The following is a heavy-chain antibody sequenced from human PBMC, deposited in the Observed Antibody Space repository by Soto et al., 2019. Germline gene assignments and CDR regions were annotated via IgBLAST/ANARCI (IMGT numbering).Heavy chain of an antibody. V-gene: IGHV1-69*12. CDR3: ARGGPESGY. D-gene: IGHD1-26*01. J-gene: IGHJ4*02. Sequence: QVQLVQSGAEVKKPGSSVKVSCKASGGTFSSYALSWVRQAPGQGLEWMGGIIPMSGATNYAQKFQGRVTFTADASTHTAYLELTSLRSEDTAVYYCARGGPESGYWGQGTLVTVSS. CDR2: IIPMSGAT. CDR1: GGTFSSYA.